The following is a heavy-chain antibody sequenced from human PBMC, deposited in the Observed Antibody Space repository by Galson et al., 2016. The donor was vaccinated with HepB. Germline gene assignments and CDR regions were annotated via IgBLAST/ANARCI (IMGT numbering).Heavy chain of an antibody. Sequence: SLRLSCAASGFTFSSYSMNWVRQAPGKGLEWVSSIGSSSTYIFYADSVKGRFTISRDNAKNSLYLQMNSLRAEDTAVYYCARQVGLQGYSYWGQGTLVTVSS. D-gene: IGHD2-15*01. CDR1: GFTFSSYS. CDR2: IGSSSTYI. J-gene: IGHJ4*02. CDR3: ARQVGLQGYSY. V-gene: IGHV3-21*01.